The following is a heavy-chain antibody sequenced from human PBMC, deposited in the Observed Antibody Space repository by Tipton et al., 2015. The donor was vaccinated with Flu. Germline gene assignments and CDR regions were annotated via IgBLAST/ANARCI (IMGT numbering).Heavy chain of an antibody. CDR2: IFRTGNT. J-gene: IGHJ4*02. D-gene: IGHD3-22*01. Sequence: TLSLTCTISADSISSDYYWGWIRQPPGKGLEWIGNIFRTGNTYRNPSLKSRVTISIDTSKNQFSLKVFSVTAADTAVYYCAAGDAYDSGGFHPYFDFWGQGILVPVSS. CDR1: ADSISSDYY. V-gene: IGHV4-38-2*02. CDR3: AAGDAYDSGGFHPYFDF.